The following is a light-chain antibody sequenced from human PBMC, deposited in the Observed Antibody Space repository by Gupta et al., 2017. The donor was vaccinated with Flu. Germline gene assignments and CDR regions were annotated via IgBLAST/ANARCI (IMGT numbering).Light chain of an antibody. CDR2: DGA. V-gene: IGKV1-33*01. Sequence: DIQLTQSPSSLSASVGDRVTITCQASQDIRNYLNWYQQKPGKAPKLLIYDGANLETGVPSRCSGSGGGTDFTFTISSRQQEEIATYYCQLYDNLPLSSFGQGTKVEIK. J-gene: IGKJ2*03. CDR3: QLYDNLPLSS. CDR1: QDIRNY.